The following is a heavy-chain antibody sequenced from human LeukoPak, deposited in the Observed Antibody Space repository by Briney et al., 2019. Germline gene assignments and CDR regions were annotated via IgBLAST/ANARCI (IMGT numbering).Heavy chain of an antibody. CDR1: GGTFSSYA. CDR3: AREIYDFWSGYFVRFDY. D-gene: IGHD3-3*01. V-gene: IGHV1-69*13. CDR2: IIPIFGTA. J-gene: IGHJ4*02. Sequence: GASVKVSCKASGGTFSSYAISWVRQAPGQGLEWMGGIIPIFGTANYAQKFQGRVTITADESTSTAYMELSSLRSEDTAVYYCAREIYDFWSGYFVRFDYWGQGTLVTVSS.